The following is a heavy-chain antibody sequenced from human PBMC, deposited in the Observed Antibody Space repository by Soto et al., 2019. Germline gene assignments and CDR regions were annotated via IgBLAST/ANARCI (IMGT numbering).Heavy chain of an antibody. CDR3: AKFASSGYYTDAFDI. V-gene: IGHV3-30*18. CDR1: GFTFSIYG. D-gene: IGHD3-22*01. J-gene: IGHJ3*02. CDR2: ISYDGSNK. Sequence: PGGSLRLSCAASGFTFSIYGMHWVRHAPGKGLEWVAVISYDGSNKYYADSVKGRFTISRDNSKNTLYLQMNSLRAEDTAVYYCAKFASSGYYTDAFDIWGQGTMVTVSS.